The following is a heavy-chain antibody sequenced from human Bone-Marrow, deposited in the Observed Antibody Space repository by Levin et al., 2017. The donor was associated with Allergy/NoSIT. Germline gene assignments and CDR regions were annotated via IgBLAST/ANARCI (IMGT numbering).Heavy chain of an antibody. Sequence: SVKVSCKASGGTFSNYVSTWVRQAPGQGLEWMGGFIPIFRRTNYAQKFQGRLTITADESTSTAYMELNSLRCEDTAVYYCARGAGDYLNYYYMYVWGNGTTVTVSS. D-gene: IGHD4-17*01. CDR3: ARGAGDYLNYYYMYV. J-gene: IGHJ6*03. CDR2: FIPIFRRT. V-gene: IGHV1-69*13. CDR1: GGTFSNYV.